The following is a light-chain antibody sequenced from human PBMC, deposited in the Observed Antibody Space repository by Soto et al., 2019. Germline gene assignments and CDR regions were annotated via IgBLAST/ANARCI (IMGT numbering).Light chain of an antibody. CDR3: QQYKSYPYT. CDR2: KAS. J-gene: IGKJ2*01. V-gene: IGKV1-5*03. CDR1: QSISSW. Sequence: DIQMTQYPSTLSTSVGDRVTITCRASQSISSWLAWYQQKPGKAPNLLIYKASNLQSGVPSRFSGSGSGTEFTLTISSLQPDDFATYYGQQYKSYPYTVGQGTKLEIK.